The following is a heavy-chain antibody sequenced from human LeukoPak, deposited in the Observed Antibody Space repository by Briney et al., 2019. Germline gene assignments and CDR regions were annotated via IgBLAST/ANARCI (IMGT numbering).Heavy chain of an antibody. D-gene: IGHD2-15*01. V-gene: IGHV3-7*01. J-gene: IGHJ4*02. CDR2: IKQDGSEK. CDR3: ARPKCGGSCYRTQPYYFDY. Sequence: PGGSLRLSCAASGFTFSSYWMSWVRLAPGKGLEWVANIKQDGSEKYYVDSVKGRFTISRDNAKNSLYLQMNSLRAEDTAVYYCARPKCGGSCYRTQPYYFDYWGQGTLVTVSS. CDR1: GFTFSSYW.